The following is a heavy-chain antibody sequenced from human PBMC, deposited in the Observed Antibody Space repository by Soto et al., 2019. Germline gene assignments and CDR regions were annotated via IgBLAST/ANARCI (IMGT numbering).Heavy chain of an antibody. J-gene: IGHJ3*02. D-gene: IGHD3-16*01. CDR3: ARAVWAAEEAFDI. CDR1: GGSISSYY. Sequence: KTSETLSLTCTVSGGSISSYYWSWVRQPPGKGLEWIGYIYYSGSTNYNPSLKSRVTISVDTSKNQFSLKLSSVTAADTAVYYCARAVWAAEEAFDIWGQGTMVTVSS. CDR2: IYYSGST. V-gene: IGHV4-59*01.